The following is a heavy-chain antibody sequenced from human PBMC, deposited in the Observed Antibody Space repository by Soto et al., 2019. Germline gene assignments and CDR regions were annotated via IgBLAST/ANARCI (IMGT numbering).Heavy chain of an antibody. D-gene: IGHD6-13*01. V-gene: IGHV1-3*01. Sequence: QVPLVQSGAEVKKPGASVKVSCKASGYTFTSYAMHWVRQAPGQRLEWMGWINAGNGNTKYSQKFQGRVTITRDTSASTAYMELSSLRSEDTAVYYCSRDQGYSSSWFIKWGQGTLVTVCS. CDR1: GYTFTSYA. J-gene: IGHJ4*02. CDR2: INAGNGNT. CDR3: SRDQGYSSSWFIK.